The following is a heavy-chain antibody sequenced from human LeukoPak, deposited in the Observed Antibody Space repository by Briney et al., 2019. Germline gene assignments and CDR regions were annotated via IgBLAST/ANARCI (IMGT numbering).Heavy chain of an antibody. D-gene: IGHD3-10*01. J-gene: IGHJ4*02. CDR3: ARDSGGYYGSGSYFDY. Sequence: ASVKVSCKASGYTFASYGISWVRQAPGQGLEWMGWISAYNGNTNYAQKLQGRVTMTTDTSTSTAYMELRSLRSDDTAVYYCARDSGGYYGSGSYFDYWGQGTLVTVSS. CDR1: GYTFASYG. V-gene: IGHV1-18*01. CDR2: ISAYNGNT.